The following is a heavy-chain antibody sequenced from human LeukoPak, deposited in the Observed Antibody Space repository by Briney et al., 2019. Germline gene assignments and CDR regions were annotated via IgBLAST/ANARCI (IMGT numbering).Heavy chain of an antibody. CDR3: ARGRGGDGYNWLCYFDY. V-gene: IGHV3-30-3*01. J-gene: IGHJ4*02. CDR1: GFTFSNYA. D-gene: IGHD5-24*01. Sequence: GGSLRLSCAASGFTFSNYAMHWVRQAPGKGLEWVAVISYDGSNKYYADSVKGRFTISRDNSKNTLYLQMNSLRSEDTAVYYCARGRGGDGYNWLCYFDYWGQGTLVTASS. CDR2: ISYDGSNK.